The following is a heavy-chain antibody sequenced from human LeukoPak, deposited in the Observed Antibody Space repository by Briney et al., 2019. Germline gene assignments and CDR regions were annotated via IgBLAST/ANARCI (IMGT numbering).Heavy chain of an antibody. CDR3: ARSPLTGNYGDWFDP. D-gene: IGHD3-9*01. CDR1: GGSFSAYY. V-gene: IGHV4-34*01. Sequence: PSETLSLTCGVSGGSFSAYYWSWIRQPPGKGLELIGEINHSGRTNYNPSLKSRVTISVDTSKNQFSLNLSPVTAADTAVYYCARSPLTGNYGDWFDPWGQGTLVIVSS. J-gene: IGHJ5*02. CDR2: INHSGRT.